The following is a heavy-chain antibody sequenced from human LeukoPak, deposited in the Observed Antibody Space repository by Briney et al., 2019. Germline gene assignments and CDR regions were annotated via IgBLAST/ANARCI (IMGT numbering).Heavy chain of an antibody. CDR2: ISAYNGNT. Sequence: ASVKVSCKASGYTFTSYGISWVRQAPGQGLEWMGWISAYNGNTNYAQKLQGGVTMTTDTSTSTAYMELRSLRSDDTAVYYCARVRYVATGDPYYFDYWGQGTLVTVSS. D-gene: IGHD5-12*01. J-gene: IGHJ4*02. CDR3: ARVRYVATGDPYYFDY. V-gene: IGHV1-18*01. CDR1: GYTFTSYG.